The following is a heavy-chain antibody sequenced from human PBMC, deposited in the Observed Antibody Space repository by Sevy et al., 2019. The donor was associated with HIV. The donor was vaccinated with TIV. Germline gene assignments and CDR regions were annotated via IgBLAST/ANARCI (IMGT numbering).Heavy chain of an antibody. CDR3: ARGPPDGSYDYFDS. CDR1: GFTFSSYN. V-gene: IGHV3-21*06. D-gene: IGHD3-10*01. CDR2: ISGLSNYI. Sequence: GGSLRLSCAASGFTFSSYNMNWVRQAPGKGLEWVSSISGLSNYIYYAYSMKGRFTISRDNAKNTLNLQMNSLRGDDTAVYFCARGPPDGSYDYFDSWGQGILVTVSS. J-gene: IGHJ4*02.